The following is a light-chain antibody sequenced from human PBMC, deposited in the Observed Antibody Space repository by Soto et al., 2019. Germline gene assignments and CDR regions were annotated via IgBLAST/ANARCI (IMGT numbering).Light chain of an antibody. CDR2: AAS. J-gene: IGKJ4*01. CDR3: QQSYTAPLT. Sequence: DIQMTQSPSSLSASVGDRVTITCRASQSISTYLNWYQQKPGKAQNXLIFAASTLQSGVPSRFSGSGSGTDLTITIRSLQPEDGETYDCQQSYTAPLTFGGGTKVDIK. V-gene: IGKV1-39*01. CDR1: QSISTY.